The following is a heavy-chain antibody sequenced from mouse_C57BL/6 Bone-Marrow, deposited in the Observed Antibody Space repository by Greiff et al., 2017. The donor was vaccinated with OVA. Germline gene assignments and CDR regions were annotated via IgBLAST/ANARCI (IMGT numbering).Heavy chain of an antibody. Sequence: VKLVESGGGLVKPGGSLKLSCAASGFTFSDYGLHWVRQAPEKGLEWVAYISSGSSTIYYEDTVTGRFTISRDNAKNTLFLQMPSLRSEDTAMYYCARSDYDYFDYWGQGTTLTVSS. D-gene: IGHD2-4*01. V-gene: IGHV5-17*01. CDR1: GFTFSDYG. CDR2: ISSGSSTI. J-gene: IGHJ2*01. CDR3: ARSDYDYFDY.